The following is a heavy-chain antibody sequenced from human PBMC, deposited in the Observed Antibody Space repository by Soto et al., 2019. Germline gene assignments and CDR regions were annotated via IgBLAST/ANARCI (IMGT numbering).Heavy chain of an antibody. CDR2: IDRDGSRT. CDR1: GFTFSRYW. J-gene: IGHJ4*02. CDR3: ARAAYYDSSGSYPGYFDY. Sequence: GGSLRLSCAASGFTFSRYWIHWVRQAPGKGLVWVSRIDRDGSRTTYADSVRGRFTISRDNAKNTLFLQMNSLTAEDTAVYYCARAAYYDSSGSYPGYFDYWGQGTLVTV. D-gene: IGHD3-22*01. V-gene: IGHV3-74*01.